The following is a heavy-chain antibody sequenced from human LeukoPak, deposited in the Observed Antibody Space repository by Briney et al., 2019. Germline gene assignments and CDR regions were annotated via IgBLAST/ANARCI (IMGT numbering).Heavy chain of an antibody. D-gene: IGHD2-2*01. CDR2: INHSGST. J-gene: IGHJ5*02. Sequence: SETLSLTCAVYGGSFSGYYWSWIRQPPGKGLEWIGEINHSGSTNYNPSLKSRVTISVDTSKNQFSLKLSSVTAADTAVYSCARHGGYCSGTSCYGVWFDPWGQGTLVTVSS. V-gene: IGHV4-34*01. CDR1: GGSFSGYY. CDR3: ARHGGYCSGTSCYGVWFDP.